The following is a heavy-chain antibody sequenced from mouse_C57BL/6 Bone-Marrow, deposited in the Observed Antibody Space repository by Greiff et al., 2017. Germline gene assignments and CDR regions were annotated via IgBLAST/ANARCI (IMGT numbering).Heavy chain of an antibody. J-gene: IGHJ3*01. V-gene: IGHV3-6*01. Sequence: EVQLQESGPGLVKPSPSLSLTCSVTGYSITSGYYWNWIRQFPGNKLGWMGYISYDGSNNYNPSLKNRISITRDTSKNQFFLKLNSVTTEDTATYDVAGDHNYDCGSSYYPFDYWGQGTLVTVSA. D-gene: IGHD1-1*01. CDR1: GYSITSGYY. CDR3: AGDHNYDCGSSYYPFDY. CDR2: ISYDGSN.